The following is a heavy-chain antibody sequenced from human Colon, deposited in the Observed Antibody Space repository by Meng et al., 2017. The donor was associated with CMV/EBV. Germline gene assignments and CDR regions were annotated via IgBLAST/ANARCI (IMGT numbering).Heavy chain of an antibody. D-gene: IGHD2/OR15-2a*01. J-gene: IGHJ6*02. CDR1: GFTFTNYW. CDR3: VRADVDDQNNIAVAYFYGMDV. CDR2: INTDGTTL. Sequence: GGSLRLSCTVSGFTFTNYWMHWVRHSPGKGLEWVSRINTDGTTLTYAASVKGRFTVSRDNAKNMVYLQMDSLRANDTGVYYCVRADVDDQNNIAVAYFYGMDVWGQGTTVTVSS. V-gene: IGHV3-74*03.